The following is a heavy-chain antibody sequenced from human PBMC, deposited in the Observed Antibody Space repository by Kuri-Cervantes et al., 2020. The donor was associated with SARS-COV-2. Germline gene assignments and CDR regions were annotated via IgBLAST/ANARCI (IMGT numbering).Heavy chain of an antibody. J-gene: IGHJ6*02. CDR3: TSRTMDV. CDR1: GFTFSGSA. Sequence: GESLKISCAASGFTFSGSAMHWVRQAYGKGVGWVGRIRSKANSYATAYAASVKGRFTISRDDSKNTAYLQMNSLKTEDTAVDYCTSRTMDVWGQGTTVTVSS. CDR2: IRSKANSYAT. V-gene: IGHV3-73*01.